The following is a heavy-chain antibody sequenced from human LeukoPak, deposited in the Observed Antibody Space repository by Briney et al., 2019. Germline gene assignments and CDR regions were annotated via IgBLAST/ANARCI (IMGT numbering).Heavy chain of an antibody. D-gene: IGHD5-12*01. CDR3: ARAPVATISAFFDY. CDR2: IIPIFGTA. V-gene: IGHV1-69*13. J-gene: IGHJ4*02. CDR1: GGTFRSNA. Sequence: SVKVSCKASGGTFRSNAISWVRQAPGQGLEWMGGIIPIFGTANHAQKFQGRVTITADESTSTAYMELSSLRSEDTAVYYCARAPVATISAFFDYWGQGTLVTVSS.